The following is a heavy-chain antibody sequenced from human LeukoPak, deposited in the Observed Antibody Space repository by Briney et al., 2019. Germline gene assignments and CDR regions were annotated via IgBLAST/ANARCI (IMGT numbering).Heavy chain of an antibody. D-gene: IGHD6-13*01. J-gene: IGHJ4*02. CDR1: GFTLSSYA. V-gene: IGHV3-23*01. CDR2: ISGSGGST. CDR3: ARKIGFSSSWYYGRHYFDY. Sequence: PGGSLRLSCAASGFTLSSYAMSWVPQAPGKGLEWVSAISGSGGSTYYADSVKGRFTISRDNSKNTLYLQLNILRAEDTAVYYCARKIGFSSSWYYGRHYFDYWGQGTLVTVSS.